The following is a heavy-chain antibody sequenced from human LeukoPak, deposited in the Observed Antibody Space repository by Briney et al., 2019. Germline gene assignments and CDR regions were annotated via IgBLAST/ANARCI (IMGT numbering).Heavy chain of an antibody. Sequence: GGSLRLSCAASGFTFDDYAMDWVRQAPGKGLEWGSGISRNSGSIGYADSVKGRFTISRDNAKNSLYLQMNSLRAEDTALYYCAKDRWENYYDSSGYYYGYFDYWGQGTLVTVSS. CDR2: ISRNSGSI. CDR1: GFTFDDYA. D-gene: IGHD3-22*01. CDR3: AKDRWENYYDSSGYYYGYFDY. V-gene: IGHV3-9*01. J-gene: IGHJ4*02.